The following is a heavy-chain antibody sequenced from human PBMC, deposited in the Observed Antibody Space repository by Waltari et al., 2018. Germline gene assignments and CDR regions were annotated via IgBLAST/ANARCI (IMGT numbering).Heavy chain of an antibody. Sequence: EVQLVESGGDLVQHGGSLRLSCAASGFTFSRSWMSWVRQDPGKGLEWVGNIQQNGSEKWYADSVRGRFTISRDNAMNSLYLQMNSLRVEDTAVYYCARDLVATPPWGQGTLVTVSS. J-gene: IGHJ5*02. D-gene: IGHD2-21*02. CDR2: IQQNGSEK. CDR3: ARDLVATPP. V-gene: IGHV3-7*01. CDR1: GFTFSRSW.